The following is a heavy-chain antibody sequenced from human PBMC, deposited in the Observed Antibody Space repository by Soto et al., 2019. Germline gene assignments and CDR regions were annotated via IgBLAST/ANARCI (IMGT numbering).Heavy chain of an antibody. Sequence: ASVKVSCKVSGYTLTELSMHWVRQAPGKGLEWMGGFDPEDGETIYAQMFQGRVTMTEDTSTDTAYMELSSLRSEDTAVYYCETVYRSAFDPWGQGTLVTVSS. CDR1: GYTLTELS. CDR2: FDPEDGET. D-gene: IGHD3-16*02. CDR3: ETVYRSAFDP. J-gene: IGHJ5*02. V-gene: IGHV1-24*01.